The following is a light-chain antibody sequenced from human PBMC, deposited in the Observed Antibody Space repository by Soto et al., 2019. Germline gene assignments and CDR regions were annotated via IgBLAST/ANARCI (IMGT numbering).Light chain of an antibody. J-gene: IGLJ2*01. Sequence: QSALTQPASVSGSPGQSITISCTGTSSDVGGYNYVSWYQQHPGKAPKLMIYDVSNRPSGVSNRFSGSKSGNTASLTISGLQAEEEADYYCSSYTSSSTLVVFGGGTKPTVL. CDR3: SSYTSSSTLVV. V-gene: IGLV2-14*01. CDR2: DVS. CDR1: SSDVGGYNY.